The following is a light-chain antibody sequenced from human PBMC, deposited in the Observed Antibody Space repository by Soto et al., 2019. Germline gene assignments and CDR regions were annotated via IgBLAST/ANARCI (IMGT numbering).Light chain of an antibody. J-gene: IGKJ1*01. CDR3: QQYGSSPRT. Sequence: EIVLTQSPGTLSLSPGERATLSCRASQSVSSSYLAWYQQKPGQSPRLLIYGAFSRATGITDRFSGSGSGTDFTLTISRLEPEAFAVYYCQQYGSSPRTFRQGTKVEIK. V-gene: IGKV3-20*01. CDR2: GAF. CDR1: QSVSSSY.